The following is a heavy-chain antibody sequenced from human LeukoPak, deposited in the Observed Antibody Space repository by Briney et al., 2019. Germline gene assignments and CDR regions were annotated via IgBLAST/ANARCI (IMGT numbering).Heavy chain of an antibody. CDR2: ISGSGGST. CDR1: GFTFSSYA. J-gene: IGHJ5*02. Sequence: GGSLRLSCAASGFTFSSYAMSWVRQAPGKGLEWVSAISGSGGSTYYADSVKGRFTISRDNSKNTLYLQMNSLRAEDTAVYYCAKDPLASRYCSGTSCYTNWFDPWGQGTLVTVSS. V-gene: IGHV3-23*01. CDR3: AKDPLASRYCSGTSCYTNWFDP. D-gene: IGHD2-2*02.